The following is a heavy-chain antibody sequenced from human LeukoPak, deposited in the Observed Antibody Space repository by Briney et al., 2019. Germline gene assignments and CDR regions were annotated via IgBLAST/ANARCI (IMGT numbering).Heavy chain of an antibody. Sequence: GASVKVSCKASGYTFTGYYMHWVRQAPGQGLEWMGRISPNSGGTNYAQKFQGRVTMTRDTSISTAYVELSRLRSDDTAVYYCARGTRVVNIGARSSAVDYWGQGTLVTVSS. V-gene: IGHV1-2*06. J-gene: IGHJ4*02. CDR2: ISPNSGGT. CDR3: ARGTRVVNIGARSSAVDY. D-gene: IGHD3-22*01. CDR1: GYTFTGYY.